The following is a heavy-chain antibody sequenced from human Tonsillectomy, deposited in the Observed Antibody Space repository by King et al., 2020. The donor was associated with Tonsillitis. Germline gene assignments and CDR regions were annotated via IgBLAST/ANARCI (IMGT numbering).Heavy chain of an antibody. J-gene: IGHJ2*01. V-gene: IGHV4-39*01. CDR3: ARIKRITIFGVVTNYWYFDL. CDR2: IYYSGST. D-gene: IGHD3-3*01. CDR1: GGSISSSSYY. Sequence: LQLQESGPGMVKPSENLSLTCTVSGGSISSSSYYWGWIRQPPGKGLEWIGSIYYSGSTYYNPSLKSRVTISVDTSKNQFSLKLSSVTAADTAVYYCARIKRITIFGVVTNYWYFDLWGRGTLVTVSS.